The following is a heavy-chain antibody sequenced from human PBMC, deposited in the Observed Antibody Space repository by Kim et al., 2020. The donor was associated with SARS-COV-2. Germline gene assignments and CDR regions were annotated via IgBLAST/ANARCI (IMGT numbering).Heavy chain of an antibody. CDR1: GGSISSYY. Sequence: SETLSLTCTVSGGSISSYYWSWIRQPPGKGLEWIGYIYYSGSTNYNPSLKSRVTISVDTSKNQFSLKLSSVTAADTAVYYCAMSHPRLGFLEWPKSYGMGVWGQGTTVTVSS. V-gene: IGHV4-59*13. J-gene: IGHJ6*02. CDR3: AMSHPRLGFLEWPKSYGMGV. D-gene: IGHD3-3*01. CDR2: IYYSGST.